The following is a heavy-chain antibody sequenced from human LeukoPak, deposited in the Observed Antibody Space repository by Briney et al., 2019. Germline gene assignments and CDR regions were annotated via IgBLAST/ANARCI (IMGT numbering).Heavy chain of an antibody. V-gene: IGHV3-48*01. CDR2: ISSSSSTI. CDR3: ARDHHRRLYDSQARNTFDI. J-gene: IGHJ3*02. Sequence: PGGALRLSCAASGFTFSSYSMNWVRQAPGKGREWGSYISSSSSTIYYADSVKGRFALSRDNAKNSLYLQMNSLRAEDTAVYYCARDHHRRLYDSQARNTFDIWGQGTMVTVSS. D-gene: IGHD3-22*01. CDR1: GFTFSSYS.